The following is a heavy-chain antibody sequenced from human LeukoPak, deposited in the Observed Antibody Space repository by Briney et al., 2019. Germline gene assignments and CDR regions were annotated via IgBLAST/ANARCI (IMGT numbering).Heavy chain of an antibody. J-gene: IGHJ6*02. CDR3: AKDMSSALYYYYGMDV. D-gene: IGHD3-22*01. CDR2: ISYDGSNK. Sequence: GRSLRLSCVASGFTFSSYGMHWVRQAPGKGLEWVAVISYDGSNKYYADSVKGRLTISRDNSKNTLYLQMNSLRAEDTAVYYCAKDMSSALYYYYGMDVWGQGTTVTVSS. V-gene: IGHV3-30*18. CDR1: GFTFSSYG.